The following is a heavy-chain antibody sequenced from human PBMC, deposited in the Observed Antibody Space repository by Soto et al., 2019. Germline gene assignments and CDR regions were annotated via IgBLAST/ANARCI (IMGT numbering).Heavy chain of an antibody. D-gene: IGHD3-3*01. CDR1: GFSLSNARMG. J-gene: IGHJ6*02. CDR2: IFSNDEK. Sequence: SGPTLVNPTETLTLTCTVSGFSLSNARMGVSWIRQPPGKALEWLAHIFSNDEKSYSTSLKSRLTISKDTSKSQVVLTMTNMDPVDTATYYCARLTDTIFGVVPDYYYYGMDVWGQGTTVTV. CDR3: ARLTDTIFGVVPDYYYYGMDV. V-gene: IGHV2-26*01.